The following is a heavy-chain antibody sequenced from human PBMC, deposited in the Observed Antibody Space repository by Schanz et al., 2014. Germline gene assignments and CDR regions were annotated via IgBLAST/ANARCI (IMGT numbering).Heavy chain of an antibody. V-gene: IGHV3-11*01. Sequence: QVQLVESGGGLVKPGGSLRLSCAASGFTFSDYYMSWIRQAPGKGLEWVSFIRTSGSTTYYADSVKGRFTISRDNAKNSLYLQMNSLRAEDTAVYFCAKDRWRATVMVDAFDIWGQGTKVTVSS. CDR2: IRTSGSTT. J-gene: IGHJ3*02. CDR3: AKDRWRATVMVDAFDI. CDR1: GFTFSDYY. D-gene: IGHD4-4*01.